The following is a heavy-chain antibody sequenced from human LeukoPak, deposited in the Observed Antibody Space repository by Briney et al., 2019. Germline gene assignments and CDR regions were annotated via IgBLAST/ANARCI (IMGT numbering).Heavy chain of an antibody. Sequence: GSFXXYYWSWIRQPPGKXLEWIGEINHSGSTNYNPSLTSRVTISVDTSKNQXSLKLSSVTAADTAVYYFAXXFXXXXGLYWGXGXLVTVSS. CDR1: GSFXXYY. V-gene: IGHV4-34*01. CDR3: AXXFXXXXGLY. CDR2: INHSGST. J-gene: IGHJ4*02.